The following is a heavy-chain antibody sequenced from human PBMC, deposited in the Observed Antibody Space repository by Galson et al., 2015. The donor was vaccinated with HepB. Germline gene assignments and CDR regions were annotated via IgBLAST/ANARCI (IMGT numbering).Heavy chain of an antibody. Sequence: SLRLSCAVSGFTFSDHYVDWVRQAPGKGLEWVDRSRNKAKGYSTAYAASVKGRFTVSRDDSKNSVFLQMNSLRSEDTAVYYCARSEVTTVVTGFDSWGQGTLVTVSS. V-gene: IGHV3-72*01. CDR3: ARSEVTTVVTGFDS. CDR2: SRNKAKGYST. D-gene: IGHD4-23*01. CDR1: GFTFSDHY. J-gene: IGHJ4*02.